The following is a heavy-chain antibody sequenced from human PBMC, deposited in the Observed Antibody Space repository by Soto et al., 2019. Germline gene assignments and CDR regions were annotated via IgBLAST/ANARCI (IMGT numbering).Heavy chain of an antibody. V-gene: IGHV3-23*01. CDR3: AKQESNRAAGTVWGYFDY. D-gene: IGHD6-13*01. CDR1: GFTFSDYA. Sequence: DVELLESGGGLVQPGGSLRLSCAASGFTFSDYAMSWVRQAPGKGLEWVSAISGSGDKTYYRDSVKGRFTISRDNSMNTLYLQLNSLRAEDTAIYYCAKQESNRAAGTVWGYFDYWGQGTLVTVSS. J-gene: IGHJ4*02. CDR2: ISGSGDKT.